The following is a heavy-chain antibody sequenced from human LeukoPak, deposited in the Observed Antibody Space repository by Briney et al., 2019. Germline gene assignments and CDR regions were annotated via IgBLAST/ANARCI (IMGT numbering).Heavy chain of an antibody. Sequence: GGSLRLSCAASGFTFSSYAMHWVRQAPGKGLEWVAVISYDGSNKYYADSVKGRFTISRDNSKNTLYLQMNSLRAEDTAVYYCARDPRPTSLLWFGELYAPFDYWGQGTLVTVPS. CDR2: ISYDGSNK. V-gene: IGHV3-30*04. CDR3: ARDPRPTSLLWFGELYAPFDY. CDR1: GFTFSSYA. D-gene: IGHD3-10*01. J-gene: IGHJ4*02.